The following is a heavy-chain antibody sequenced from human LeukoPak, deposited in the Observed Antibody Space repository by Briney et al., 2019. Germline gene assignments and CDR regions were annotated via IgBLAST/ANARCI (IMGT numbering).Heavy chain of an antibody. CDR2: IIPIFGTA. J-gene: IGHJ4*02. CDR3: VGGAHSSSWWVFDY. V-gene: IGHV1-69*13. CDR1: GGTFSSYA. Sequence: ASVKVSCKASGGTFSSYAISWVRQAPGQGLEWMGGIIPIFGTANYAQKFQGRVTITADESTSTAYMELSSLRSEDTAVYYCVGGAHSSSWWVFDYWGQGTLVTVSS. D-gene: IGHD6-13*01.